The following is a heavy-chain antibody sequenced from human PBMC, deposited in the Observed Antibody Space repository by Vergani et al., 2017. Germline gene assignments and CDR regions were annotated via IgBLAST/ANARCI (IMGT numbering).Heavy chain of an antibody. CDR1: GDSISSGYY. Sequence: QVQLQESGPGLVKPSETLSLTCAVSGDSISSGYYWGWIRQPPGKGLEWIGSIYHSGSTYYNPSLKSRVTISVDTSKNQFSLKLSSVTAADTAVYYCARLFYNYYGMDVWGQGTTVTVSS. J-gene: IGHJ6*02. CDR2: IYHSGST. V-gene: IGHV4-38-2*01. CDR3: ARLFYNYYGMDV. D-gene: IGHD2-21*01.